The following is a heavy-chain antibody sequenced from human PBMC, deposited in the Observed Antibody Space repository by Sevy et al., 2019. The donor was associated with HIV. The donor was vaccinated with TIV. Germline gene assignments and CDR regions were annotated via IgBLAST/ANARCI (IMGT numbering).Heavy chain of an antibody. CDR3: AGENAWGRGYS. CDR2: IYYNGHI. V-gene: IGHV4-59*08. J-gene: IGHJ4*02. D-gene: IGHD1-26*01. Sequence: SETLSLTCTVSGGSITSLYWNWIRQPPGKGLEWIANIYYNGHINYNPSLKSQVTLSLDTSKNQFSLRLSSVTAADTAMYYCAGENAWGRGYSWGQGTLLTVSS. CDR1: GGSITSLY.